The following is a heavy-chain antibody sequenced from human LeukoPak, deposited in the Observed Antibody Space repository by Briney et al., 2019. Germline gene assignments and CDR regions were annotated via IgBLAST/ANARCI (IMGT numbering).Heavy chain of an antibody. D-gene: IGHD6-19*01. V-gene: IGHV5-10-1*01. CDR3: ARHLRGQWLVSGWYPHEDDY. CDR1: GYSFTSYW. Sequence: GESLRISCKGSGYSFTSYWISWVRQMPGKGLEWMGRIDPSDSYTNYSPSFQGHVTISADKSISTAYLQWSSLKASDTAMYYCARHLRGQWLVSGWYPHEDDYWGQGTLVTVSS. CDR2: IDPSDSYT. J-gene: IGHJ4*02.